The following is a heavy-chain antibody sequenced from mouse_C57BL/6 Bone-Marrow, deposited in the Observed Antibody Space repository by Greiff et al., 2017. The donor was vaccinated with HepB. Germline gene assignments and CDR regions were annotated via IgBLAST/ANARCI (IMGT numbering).Heavy chain of an antibody. CDR1: GYTFTSYW. CDR2: IDPSDSYT. CDR3: GRAYGSSPYYAMDY. D-gene: IGHD1-1*01. J-gene: IGHJ4*01. Sequence: QVHVKQPGAELVMPGASVKLSCKASGYTFTSYWMHWVKQRPGQGLEWIGEIDPSDSYTNYNQKFKGKSTLTVDKSSSTAYMQLSSLTSEDSAVYYCGRAYGSSPYYAMDYWGQGTSVTVSS. V-gene: IGHV1-69*01.